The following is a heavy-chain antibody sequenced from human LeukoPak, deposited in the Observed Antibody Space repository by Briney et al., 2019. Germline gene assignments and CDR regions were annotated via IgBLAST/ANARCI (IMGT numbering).Heavy chain of an antibody. Sequence: PGGSLRLSCVASGFTFRSHGMHWVRQAPGKGLEWVAVIWYDGSNEYFADSVKGRFTISRDNSKNILYLQMNSLRAEGTAVYYCARDIASTRMDVWGQGTTVSVSS. J-gene: IGHJ6*02. V-gene: IGHV3-33*01. CDR2: IWYDGSNE. CDR3: ARDIASTRMDV. D-gene: IGHD2-15*01. CDR1: GFTFRSHG.